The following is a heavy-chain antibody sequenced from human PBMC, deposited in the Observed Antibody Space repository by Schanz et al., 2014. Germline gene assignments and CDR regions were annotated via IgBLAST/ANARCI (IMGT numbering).Heavy chain of an antibody. D-gene: IGHD3-10*01. CDR2: VSRSTPDI. Sequence: VQLVESGGGVVQPGRSLRLSCVASGFTFSSYDVFWVRQAPGKGLEWVSYVSRSTPDIYYADSVKGRFTISRDNSKNSLYLQMNSLRAEDTAVYYCARIGGSVFDYWAQGTLVTVSS. CDR3: ARIGGSVFDY. CDR1: GFTFSSYD. V-gene: IGHV3-21*04. J-gene: IGHJ4*02.